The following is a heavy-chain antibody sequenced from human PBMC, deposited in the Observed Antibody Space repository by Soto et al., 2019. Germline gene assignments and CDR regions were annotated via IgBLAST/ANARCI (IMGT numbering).Heavy chain of an antibody. D-gene: IGHD3-3*01. CDR1: GFTFSSYG. V-gene: IGHV3-30*18. J-gene: IGHJ4*02. Sequence: GGSLRLSCAASGFTFSSYGMHWVRQAPGKGLEWVAVISYDGSNKYYADSVKGRFTISRDNSKNTLYLQMNSLRAEDTAVYYCAKDPYNDFWSGYYFFDYWGQGTLVTVSS. CDR3: AKDPYNDFWSGYYFFDY. CDR2: ISYDGSNK.